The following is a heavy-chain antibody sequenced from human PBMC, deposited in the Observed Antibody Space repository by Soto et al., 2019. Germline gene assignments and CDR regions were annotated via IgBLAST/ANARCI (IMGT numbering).Heavy chain of an antibody. CDR1: GGTFSSYA. D-gene: IGHD2-2*01. V-gene: IGHV1-69*05. CDR2: IIPIFGTA. CDR3: ARDLDVVAPSYPDY. J-gene: IGHJ4*02. Sequence: GASVKVSCKASGGTFSSYAISWVRQAPGQGLEWMGGIIPIFGTANYAQKLQGRVTMTTDTSTSTAYMELRSLRSDDTAVYYCARDLDVVAPSYPDYWGQGTLVTVSS.